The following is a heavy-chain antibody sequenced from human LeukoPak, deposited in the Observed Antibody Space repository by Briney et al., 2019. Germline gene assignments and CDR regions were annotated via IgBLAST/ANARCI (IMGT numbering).Heavy chain of an antibody. Sequence: GGSLRLSCAASGFTVSSNYMSWVRQAPGKGLEWVSVIYSGGSTYYADSVKGRFTISIDNSKNTLYLQMNSLRAEDTAVYYCARVSAFGTDYYYYGMDVWGKGTTVTVSS. V-gene: IGHV3-66*01. CDR3: ARVSAFGTDYYYYGMDV. CDR1: GFTVSSNY. CDR2: IYSGGST. D-gene: IGHD3-16*01. J-gene: IGHJ6*04.